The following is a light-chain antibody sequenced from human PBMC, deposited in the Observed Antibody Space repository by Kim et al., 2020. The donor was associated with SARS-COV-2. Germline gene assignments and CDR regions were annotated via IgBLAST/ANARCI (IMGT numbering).Light chain of an antibody. J-gene: IGLJ1*01. Sequence: QSALTQPASVSGSPGQSITISCTGTSSDVGSYDYVSWYQQHPGKAPKLMIYDVSNRPSGVSNRFSASKFANTASLSISGLQAEDEADYYCSSITTRSTLVFGTGPRSPS. CDR1: SSDVGSYDY. V-gene: IGLV2-14*03. CDR2: DVS. CDR3: SSITTRSTLV.